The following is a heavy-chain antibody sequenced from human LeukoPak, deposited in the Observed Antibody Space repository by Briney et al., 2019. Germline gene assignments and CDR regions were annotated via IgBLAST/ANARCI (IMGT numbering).Heavy chain of an antibody. D-gene: IGHD3-22*01. CDR3: ARDRGPYDSSGYPIDY. CDR2: ISYDGSNE. CDR1: GFTFSSSG. Sequence: PGGSLRLSCTASGFTFSSSGMHWVRQAPGKGLQWVTFISYDGSNEYSADSVKGRFAISRDNSKNTLYLQMNSLRAEDTAVYYCARDRGPYDSSGYPIDYWGQGTLVTVSS. J-gene: IGHJ4*02. V-gene: IGHV3-30*03.